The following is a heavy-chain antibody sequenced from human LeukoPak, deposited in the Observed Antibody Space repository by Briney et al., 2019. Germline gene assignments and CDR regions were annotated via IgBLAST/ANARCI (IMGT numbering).Heavy chain of an antibody. CDR2: TYHSDYT. V-gene: IGHV4-4*02. D-gene: IGHD5-12*01. CDR3: ARDSKATADAFDI. Sequence: SETLSLTCTVSGDSITSSHWWSWIRQSPGKGLEWIGNTYHSDYTNYNPSLKGRATISVDKSKNQLSLKVISVTAADTAMYYCARDSKATADAFDIWGQGTMVTVSS. J-gene: IGHJ3*02. CDR1: GDSITSSHW.